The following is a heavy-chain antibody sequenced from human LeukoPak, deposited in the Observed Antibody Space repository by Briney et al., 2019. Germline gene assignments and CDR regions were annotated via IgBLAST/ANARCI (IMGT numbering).Heavy chain of an antibody. CDR3: ARDSPYGTAGY. D-gene: IGHD2-8*02. CDR2: ISSSSSYI. CDR1: GFAFSNAW. J-gene: IGHJ4*02. Sequence: GGSLRLSCAASGFAFSNAWMSWVRQAPGKGLEWVSFISSSSSYIYYADSVKGRFTISRDNTKNSLYLQMNSLRAEDTAVYYCARDSPYGTAGYWGQGTLVTVSS. V-gene: IGHV3-21*01.